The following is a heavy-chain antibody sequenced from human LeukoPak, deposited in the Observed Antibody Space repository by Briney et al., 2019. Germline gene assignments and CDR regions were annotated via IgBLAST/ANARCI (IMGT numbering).Heavy chain of an antibody. CDR1: EFSFSIYS. D-gene: IGHD5-12*01. CDR2: ISSSSSI. CDR3: ARETGYDSYFDS. Sequence: RGSLRLSCAASEFSFSIYSMNWVRQAPGKGLEWVSYISSSSSIYYADSVKGRFAISRDNAKNSLYLQMNSLRAEDTAIYYCARETGYDSYFDSWGQGTLVSVSS. V-gene: IGHV3-48*01. J-gene: IGHJ4*02.